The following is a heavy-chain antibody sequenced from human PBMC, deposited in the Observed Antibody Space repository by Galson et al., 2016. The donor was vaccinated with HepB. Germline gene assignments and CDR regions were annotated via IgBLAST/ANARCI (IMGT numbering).Heavy chain of an antibody. J-gene: IGHJ5*02. V-gene: IGHV4-59*11. D-gene: IGHD1-26*01. CDR3: AGENSGSYYDWFDR. CDR1: GGSISSHY. CDR2: IYYSGST. Sequence: ETLSLTCSVSGGSISSHYWSWIRPPPGKGLECIGYIYYSGSTNYDPPLKSRVTISADTSKNQFFLKLTSVTAADTAVYYCAGENSGSYYDWFDRWGQGTLVTVSS.